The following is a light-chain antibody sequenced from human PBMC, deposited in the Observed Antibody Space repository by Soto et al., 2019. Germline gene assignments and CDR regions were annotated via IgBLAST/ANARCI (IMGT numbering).Light chain of an antibody. CDR2: EVS. CDR1: SSDVGGYNY. CDR3: GSITSSSTSV. V-gene: IGLV2-14*01. J-gene: IGLJ1*01. Sequence: QSALTQPPSASGSPGQSVTISCTGTSSDVGGYNYVSWYQQHPGKAPKLLIHEVSNRPSGVSNRFSGSKSGNTASLTISGLQTEDEADYYCGSITSSSTSVFGTGTKLTVL.